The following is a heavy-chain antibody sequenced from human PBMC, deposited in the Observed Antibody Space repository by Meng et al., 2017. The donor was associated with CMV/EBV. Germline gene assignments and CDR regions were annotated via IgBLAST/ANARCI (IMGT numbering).Heavy chain of an antibody. CDR1: GYTFTSYD. V-gene: IGHV1-69*05. CDR3: ARGARGQAADY. J-gene: IGHJ4*02. Sequence: SVKVSCKASGYTFTSYDINWVRQAPGQGLEWMGGIIPIFGTANYAQKFQGRVTITTDESTSTAYMELSSLRSEDTAVYYCARGARGQAADYWGQGTLVTVSS. CDR2: IIPIFGTA. D-gene: IGHD2-15*01.